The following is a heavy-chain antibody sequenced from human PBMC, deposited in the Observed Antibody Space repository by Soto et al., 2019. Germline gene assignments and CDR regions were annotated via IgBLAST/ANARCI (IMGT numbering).Heavy chain of an antibody. D-gene: IGHD2-8*01. CDR2: MNPNSGNT. CDR3: ATNFKYCPNGVCYLHYTALDV. CDR1: GYTFTSYD. V-gene: IGHV1-8*01. Sequence: ASVKVSCKASGYTFTSYDINWVRQATGQGLEWMGWMNPNSGNTGYAQKFQGRVTMTRNTSISTAYMELSSLRPEDTAVYYCATNFKYCPNGVCYLHYTALDVWGPGTTVTVSS. J-gene: IGHJ6*02.